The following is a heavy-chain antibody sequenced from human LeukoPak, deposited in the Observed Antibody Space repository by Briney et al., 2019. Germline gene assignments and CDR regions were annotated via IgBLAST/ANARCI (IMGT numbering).Heavy chain of an antibody. Sequence: GASVKVSCKASGYTFTSYGISWVRQAPGQGLEWMGWINPNSGGTNYAQKFQGRVTMTRDTSISTAYMELSRLRSDDTAVYYCARDLNLEGAFDIWGQGTMVTVSS. CDR3: ARDLNLEGAFDI. J-gene: IGHJ3*02. V-gene: IGHV1-2*02. CDR2: INPNSGGT. D-gene: IGHD3-3*01. CDR1: GYTFTSYG.